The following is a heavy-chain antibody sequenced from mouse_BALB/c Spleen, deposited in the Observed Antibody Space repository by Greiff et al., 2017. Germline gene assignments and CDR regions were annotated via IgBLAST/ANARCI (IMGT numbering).Heavy chain of an antibody. CDR1: GDSITSGY. Sequence: EVKLQESGPSLVKPSQTLSLTCSVTGDSITSGYWNWIRKFPGNKLEYMGYISYSGSTYYNPSLKSRISITRDTSKNQYYLQLNSVTTEDTATYYCARYTQITTKAMDYWGQGTSVTVSS. CDR2: ISYSGST. D-gene: IGHD2-4*01. V-gene: IGHV3-8*02. CDR3: ARYTQITTKAMDY. J-gene: IGHJ4*01.